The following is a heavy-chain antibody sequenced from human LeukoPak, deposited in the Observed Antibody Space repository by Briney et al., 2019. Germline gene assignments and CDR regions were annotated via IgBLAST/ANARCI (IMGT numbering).Heavy chain of an antibody. CDR3: ARGHLGLSP. J-gene: IGHJ5*02. D-gene: IGHD3-10*01. V-gene: IGHV4-59*01. CDR1: GGSISGYS. CDR2: FHNSRTT. Sequence: SETLSLTCTVSGGSISGYSWTWIRQPPGQGMEWNGYFHNSRTTRYNPSLTGRVIVSVDTAMDQISLKLTSVTAADTAVYYCARGHLGLSPWGQGTLVTVSS.